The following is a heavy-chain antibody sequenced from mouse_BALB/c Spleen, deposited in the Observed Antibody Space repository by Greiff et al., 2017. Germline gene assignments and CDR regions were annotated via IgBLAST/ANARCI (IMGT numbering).Heavy chain of an antibody. CDR1: GYTFTSYW. J-gene: IGHJ2*01. Sequence: QVQLQQSGAELVRPGASVKLSCKASGYTFTSYWINWVKQRPGQGLEWIGNIYPSDSYTNYNQKFKDKATLTVDKSSSTAYMQLSSPTSEDSAVYYCTGGGYDYFDYWGQGTTLTVSS. CDR2: IYPSDSYT. D-gene: IGHD2-2*01. CDR3: TGGGYDYFDY. V-gene: IGHV1-69*02.